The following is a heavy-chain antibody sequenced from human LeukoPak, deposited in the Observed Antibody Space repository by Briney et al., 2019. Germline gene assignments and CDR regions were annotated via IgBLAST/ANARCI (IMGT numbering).Heavy chain of an antibody. D-gene: IGHD5-12*01. Sequence: ASVTVSCKASGYTFTIYGISWVRQAPGQGREWMGWISAYNGNTNYPQKLQGRVTMTTDTSTSTAYMELRSLRSDDTAVYYCARDAIVATINPLTYNWFDPWGQGTLVTVSS. CDR2: ISAYNGNT. J-gene: IGHJ5*02. CDR3: ARDAIVATINPLTYNWFDP. V-gene: IGHV1-18*01. CDR1: GYTFTIYG.